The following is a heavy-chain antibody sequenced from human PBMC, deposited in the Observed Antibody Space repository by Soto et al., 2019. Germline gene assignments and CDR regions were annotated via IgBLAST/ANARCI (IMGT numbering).Heavy chain of an antibody. CDR1: GFTFSRHA. CDR3: AKVSSSWYAGFFDL. CDR2: LSDSGGSI. J-gene: IGHJ4*02. Sequence: EVQLLESGGGLVQPGGSLRLSCTASGFTFSRHAMTWVRQAPGKGLEWVSGLSDSGGSIYYADSVKGRFTISRDNSMTTLYLQMISLTAEDTAISYCAKVSSSWYAGFFDLWGQGTLVTVSS. D-gene: IGHD6-13*01. V-gene: IGHV3-23*01.